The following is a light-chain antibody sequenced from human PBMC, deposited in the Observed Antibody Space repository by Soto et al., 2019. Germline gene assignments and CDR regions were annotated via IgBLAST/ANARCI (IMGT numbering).Light chain of an antibody. V-gene: IGKV3-20*01. Sequence: EIVLTQSPGTLSLSPGERATLSCRASQSVSSSYLAWYQQKPGQAPRLLIYGASSSATGIPDRFSGSGSGTDFTLPISRLEPEDFAVYYGQQYGSSPYTFGQGTKLEIK. CDR3: QQYGSSPYT. CDR1: QSVSSSY. J-gene: IGKJ2*01. CDR2: GAS.